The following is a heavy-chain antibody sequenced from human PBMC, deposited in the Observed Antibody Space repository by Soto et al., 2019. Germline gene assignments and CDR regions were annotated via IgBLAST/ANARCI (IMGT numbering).Heavy chain of an antibody. V-gene: IGHV1-18*01. Sequence: QVQLVQSGAEVKKPGASVKVSCKASGYTFTSYGISWVRQAPGQGPEGMGWISAYNGNTNYAQKPQGRVTMTTDTATSTAYMELRSLRSDDTAVYYCAREDRYYYYMDVWGKGTTVTDSS. CDR3: AREDRYYYYMDV. CDR1: GYTFTSYG. D-gene: IGHD2-15*01. CDR2: ISAYNGNT. J-gene: IGHJ6*03.